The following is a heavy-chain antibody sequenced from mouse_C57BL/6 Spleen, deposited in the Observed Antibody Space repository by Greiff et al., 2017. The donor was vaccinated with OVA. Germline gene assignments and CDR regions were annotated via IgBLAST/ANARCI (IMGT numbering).Heavy chain of an antibody. CDR3: GGTTVVGEDLFDY. J-gene: IGHJ2*01. V-gene: IGHV1-15*01. D-gene: IGHD1-1*01. Sequence: QVQLKESGAELVRPGASVTLSCKASGYTFTDYEMHWVKQTPVHGLEWIGAIDPETGGTAYNQKFKGKAILTADKSSSTAYMELRSLTSEDSAVYYCGGTTVVGEDLFDYWGQGTTLTVSS. CDR1: GYTFTDYE. CDR2: IDPETGGT.